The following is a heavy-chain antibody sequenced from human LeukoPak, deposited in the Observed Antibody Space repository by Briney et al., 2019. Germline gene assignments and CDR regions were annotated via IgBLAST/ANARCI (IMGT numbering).Heavy chain of an antibody. CDR2: IYYSGST. D-gene: IGHD2-2*01. Sequence: SETLSLTCTVSSVSIRSYYWSSIRQPPGKGLEWIGYIYYSGSTNYNPSLKSRVTISVDTSKNQISLKLSSVTAAIWVQSCCARKNSECSMYYRLFDYWGQGTLVTVSS. J-gene: IGHJ4*02. V-gene: IGHV4-59*08. CDR1: SVSIRSYY. CDR3: ARKNSECSMYYRLFDY.